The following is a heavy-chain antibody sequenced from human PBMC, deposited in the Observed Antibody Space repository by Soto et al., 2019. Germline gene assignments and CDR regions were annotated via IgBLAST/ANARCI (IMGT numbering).Heavy chain of an antibody. D-gene: IGHD2-21*02. Sequence: SETLSLTCTVSGGSISSSSYYWGWIRQRPGKGLEWIGSIYYSGSTYYNPSLKSRVTISVDTSKNQFSLKLSSVTAADTAVYYCARDKGFGGGDASYMDVWGKGTTVTVSS. V-gene: IGHV4-39*07. CDR2: IYYSGST. CDR3: ARDKGFGGGDASYMDV. CDR1: GGSISSSSYY. J-gene: IGHJ6*03.